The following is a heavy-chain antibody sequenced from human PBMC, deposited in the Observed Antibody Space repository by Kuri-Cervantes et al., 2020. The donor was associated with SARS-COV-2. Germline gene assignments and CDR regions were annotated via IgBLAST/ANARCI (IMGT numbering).Heavy chain of an antibody. V-gene: IGHV4-34*01. D-gene: IGHD6-13*01. CDR2: INHSGST. Sequence: GSLRLSCAVYGGSFSGYYWSWIRQPPGKGLEWIGEINHSGSTNYNPSLKIRVTISVDTSKNQFSLKLSSVTAADTAVYYCARHDYSSSWVDYWGQGTLVTVSS. J-gene: IGHJ4*02. CDR1: GGSFSGYY. CDR3: ARHDYSSSWVDY.